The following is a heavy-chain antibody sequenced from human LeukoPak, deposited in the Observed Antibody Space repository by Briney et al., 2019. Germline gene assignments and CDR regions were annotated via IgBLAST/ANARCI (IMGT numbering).Heavy chain of an antibody. CDR3: GLLVKQVARRVPNDY. J-gene: IGHJ4*02. V-gene: IGHV4-34*01. CDR1: GGSFSGYY. Sequence: SETLSLTCAVYGGSFSGYYWSWIRQPPGKGLEWIGEINHSGSTNYNPSLKSRVTISVDTSKNQFSLKLSSVTAADTAVHYCGLLVKQVARRVPNDYWGQGTLVTVSS. CDR2: INHSGST. D-gene: IGHD3-22*01.